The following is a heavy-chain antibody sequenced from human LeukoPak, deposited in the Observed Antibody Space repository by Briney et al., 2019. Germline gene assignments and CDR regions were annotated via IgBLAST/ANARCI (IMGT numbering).Heavy chain of an antibody. Sequence: PSETLSLTCTVSGGSISSTNYYWGWIRQPPGKGLEWIGEINHSGSTNYNPSLKSRVTISVDTSKNQFSLKLSSVTAADTAVYYCARTYYDFWSGYYYPIDYWGQGTLVTVSS. D-gene: IGHD3-3*01. V-gene: IGHV4-39*07. CDR1: GGSISSTNYY. J-gene: IGHJ4*02. CDR3: ARTYYDFWSGYYYPIDY. CDR2: INHSGST.